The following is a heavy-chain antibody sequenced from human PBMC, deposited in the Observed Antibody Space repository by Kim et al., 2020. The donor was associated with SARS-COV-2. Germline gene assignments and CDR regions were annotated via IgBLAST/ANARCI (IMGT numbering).Heavy chain of an antibody. CDR3: ARTLWFGEIDAFDI. J-gene: IGHJ3*02. Sequence: GGSLRLSCAASGFTFSSYGMHWVRQAPGKGLEWVAVIWYDGSNKYYADSVKGRFTISRDNSKNTLYLQMNSLRAEDTAVYYCARTLWFGEIDAFDIWGPGTMVTVSS. CDR1: GFTFSSYG. D-gene: IGHD3-10*01. CDR2: IWYDGSNK. V-gene: IGHV3-33*01.